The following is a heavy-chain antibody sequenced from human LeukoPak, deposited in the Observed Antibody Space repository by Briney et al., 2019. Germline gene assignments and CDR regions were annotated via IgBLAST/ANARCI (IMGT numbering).Heavy chain of an antibody. V-gene: IGHV3-23*01. CDR2: IDISGGGT. D-gene: IGHD3-16*01. Sequence: GGSLRLSCAASGFTFSSHAMCWVRQAPGKGLEWVSSIDISGGGTYYADSVKGRFTISRDNSKNTLYLEMNSLRAEDTGLYFCANEIRPNDYWGQGTLVTVSS. CDR1: GFTFSSHA. J-gene: IGHJ4*02. CDR3: ANEIRPNDY.